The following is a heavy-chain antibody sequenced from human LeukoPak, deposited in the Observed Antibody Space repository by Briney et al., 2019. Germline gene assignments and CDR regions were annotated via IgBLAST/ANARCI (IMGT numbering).Heavy chain of an antibody. CDR1: GGSISSSSYY. CDR3: ARQKLLWFGELLLHFDY. V-gene: IGHV4-39*01. CDR2: IYYSGST. D-gene: IGHD3-10*01. J-gene: IGHJ4*02. Sequence: SETLSLTCTVSGGSISSSSYYWGWIRQPPGKGLEWLGSIYYSGSTYYNPSLKSRVTISVDTSKNQFSLKLSSVTAADTAVYYCARQKLLWFGELLLHFDYWGQGTLVTVSS.